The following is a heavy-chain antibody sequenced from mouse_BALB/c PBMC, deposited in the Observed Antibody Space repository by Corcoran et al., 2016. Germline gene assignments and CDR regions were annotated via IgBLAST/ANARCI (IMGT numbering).Heavy chain of an antibody. Sequence: QVQLQQSGAELMKPGASVKISCKATGYTFSSYWIEWVKQRPGHGLEWIGEILPGSGSTNYNEKFKGKATFTADTSSNTDYMQLSSLTSEDSAVYYCARRYTSATWYAMDYWGQGTSVTVSS. J-gene: IGHJ4*01. CDR3: ARRYTSATWYAMDY. D-gene: IGHD1-2*01. CDR1: GYTFSSYW. CDR2: ILPGSGST. V-gene: IGHV1-9*01.